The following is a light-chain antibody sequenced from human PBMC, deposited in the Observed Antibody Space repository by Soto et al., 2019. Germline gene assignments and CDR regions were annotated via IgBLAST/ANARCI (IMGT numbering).Light chain of an antibody. J-gene: IGLJ2*01. CDR3: SSYTSSSTPHVV. CDR2: DVS. CDR1: SSDVGGYNY. Sequence: QSALTQPASVSGSPGQSITISCTGTSSDVGGYNYVSWYQQHPGKAPKLMIYDVSNRPSGGSNRFSGSKSGNTASLTISGLQAEDEADDYCSSYTSSSTPHVVFGGGTKLTVL. V-gene: IGLV2-14*01.